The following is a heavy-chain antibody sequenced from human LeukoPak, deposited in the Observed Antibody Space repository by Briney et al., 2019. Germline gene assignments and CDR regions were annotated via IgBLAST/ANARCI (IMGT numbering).Heavy chain of an antibody. Sequence: QTGGSLRLSCAASGITISRYWMSWVRQAPGKGLEWVANIKQDGSEKYYVDSVKGRFTISRDNAKNSLFLQMNSLRAEDTAVYYCATTMWDEGAFDIWGQGTMVTVSS. J-gene: IGHJ3*02. CDR2: IKQDGSEK. CDR3: ATTMWDEGAFDI. V-gene: IGHV3-7*02. D-gene: IGHD3-10*02. CDR1: GITISRYW.